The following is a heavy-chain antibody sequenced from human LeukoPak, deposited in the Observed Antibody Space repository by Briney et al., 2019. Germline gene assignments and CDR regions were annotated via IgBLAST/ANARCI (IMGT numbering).Heavy chain of an antibody. J-gene: IGHJ4*02. CDR3: ARPYDTSGYYNYYFDY. Sequence: ASVKVSCKSSGYXLISYGIIWVRQAPGQGLEWMGWISAYNVNTNYAQKFQGRVTMTTDTSTSTAYMELRSLKSDDTAVYFCARPYDTSGYYNYYFDYWGQGTLVTVSS. V-gene: IGHV1-18*01. CDR2: ISAYNVNT. CDR1: GYXLISYG. D-gene: IGHD3-22*01.